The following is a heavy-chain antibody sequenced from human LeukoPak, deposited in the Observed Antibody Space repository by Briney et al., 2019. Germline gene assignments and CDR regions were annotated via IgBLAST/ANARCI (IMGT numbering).Heavy chain of an antibody. CDR1: GGSISSSSYY. CDR3: ARDGRFPPEVLPRYFDY. CDR2: IYYSGST. V-gene: IGHV4-39*07. Sequence: SETLSLTCTVSGGSISSSSYYWGWIRQPPGKGLEWIGDIYYSGSTYYNPSLKSRVTISVDTSKSQFSLKLRSVTAADTAVYYCARDGRFPPEVLPRYFDYWGQGTLVTVSS. D-gene: IGHD1-26*01. J-gene: IGHJ4*02.